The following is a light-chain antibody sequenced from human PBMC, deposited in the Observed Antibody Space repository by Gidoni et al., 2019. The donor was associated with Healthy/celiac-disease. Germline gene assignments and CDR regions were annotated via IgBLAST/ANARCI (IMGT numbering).Light chain of an antibody. Sequence: QSALTQPASVSGSPGQSITISCTGTSSDVGGYNYVSWYQQHPGKAPKLMIYELRNRPSGVSNRFSGSKSGNTASLTISGLQAEDEADYYCSSYTSSSTLYVFGTGTKV. CDR1: SSDVGGYNY. J-gene: IGLJ1*01. V-gene: IGLV2-14*01. CDR2: ELR. CDR3: SSYTSSSTLYV.